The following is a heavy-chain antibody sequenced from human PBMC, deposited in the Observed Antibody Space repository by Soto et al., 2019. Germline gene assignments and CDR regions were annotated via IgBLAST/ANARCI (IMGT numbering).Heavy chain of an antibody. CDR2: ILYDGSNK. CDR1: GFTFSSYA. D-gene: IGHD6-13*01. CDR3: ARDHRIAAAGTNYYYGMDV. V-gene: IGHV3-30-3*01. J-gene: IGHJ6*02. Sequence: QVQLVESGGGVVQPGRSLRLSCAASGFTFSSYAMHWVRQAPGKGLEWVAVILYDGSNKYYADSVKGRFTISRDNSKNTLYLQMNSLRAEDTAVYYCARDHRIAAAGTNYYYGMDVWGQGTTVTVSS.